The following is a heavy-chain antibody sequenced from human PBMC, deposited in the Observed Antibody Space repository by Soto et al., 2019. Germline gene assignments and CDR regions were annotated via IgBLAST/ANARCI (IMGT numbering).Heavy chain of an antibody. V-gene: IGHV1-69*01. Sequence: QVQLVQSGAEVKKPGSSVKVSCKASGGTFSSYAISWVRQAPGQGLEWMGGIIPIFGTANYAQKFQGRVTITADESTSTAYMELSSLRSEDTAVYYCARDLGSSWEVSYYYYGMDVWGQGTTVTVSS. CDR2: IIPIFGTA. CDR3: ARDLGSSWEVSYYYYGMDV. J-gene: IGHJ6*02. CDR1: GGTFSSYA. D-gene: IGHD6-13*01.